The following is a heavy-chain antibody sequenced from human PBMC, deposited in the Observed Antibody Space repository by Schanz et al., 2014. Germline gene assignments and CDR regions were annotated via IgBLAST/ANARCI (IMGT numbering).Heavy chain of an antibody. CDR2: VRNRRNSDNI. V-gene: IGHV3-72*01. D-gene: IGHD1-7*01. J-gene: IGHJ4*02. CDR1: GFTFSKAW. CDR3: FSMHYGNSVY. Sequence: EVQLVESGGGLVEPGGSLGLSCAASGFTFSKAWMSWVRQAPGKGLEWLGRVRNRRNSDNIEYAASVEGRFTISRDESKNSVYLQMNSLRPDDTAVYYCFSMHYGNSVYWGQGTLVTVSS.